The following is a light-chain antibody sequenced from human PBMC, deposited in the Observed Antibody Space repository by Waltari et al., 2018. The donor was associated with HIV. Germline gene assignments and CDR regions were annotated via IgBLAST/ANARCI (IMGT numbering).Light chain of an antibody. V-gene: IGLV2-8*01. CDR2: EVS. CDR1: TSDVGRYNY. CDR3: SSYAGSNTEKV. Sequence: QSALPPPPSAPGSPGPAVTISCTGTTSDVGRYNYVSWYQQHPGKAPTRMIYEVSKRPSVVPDRFSGSKSGNTASLTVSGLQAEDEADYYCSSYAGSNTEKVFGGGTKLTVL. J-gene: IGLJ2*01.